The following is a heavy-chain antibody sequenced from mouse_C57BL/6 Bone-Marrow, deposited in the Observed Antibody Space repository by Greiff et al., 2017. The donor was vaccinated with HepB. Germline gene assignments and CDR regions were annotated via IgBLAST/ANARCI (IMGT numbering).Heavy chain of an antibody. D-gene: IGHD1-1*01. V-gene: IGHV1-81*01. J-gene: IGHJ2*01. CDR1: GYTFTSYG. Sequence: VHLVESGAELARPGASVKLSCKASGYTFTSYGISWVKQRTGQGLEWIGEIYPRSGNTYYNEKFKGKATLTADKSSSTAYMELRSLTSEDSAVYFCARGGYYGSSLYFDYWGQGTTLTVSS. CDR2: IYPRSGNT. CDR3: ARGGYYGSSLYFDY.